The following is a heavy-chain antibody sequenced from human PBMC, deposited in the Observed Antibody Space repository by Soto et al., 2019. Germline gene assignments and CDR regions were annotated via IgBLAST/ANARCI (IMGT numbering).Heavy chain of an antibody. CDR3: TRASSLDFDF. CDR2: IRRNAYGGTT. D-gene: IGHD3-16*01. CDR1: GFTFGDYA. V-gene: IGHV3-49*04. Sequence: GGTLRLSCTTSGFTFGDYALSWVRQAPGKGLEWVGFIRRNAYGGTTDYAASVKGRFTISRDDSKSIAYLQMNSLRTEDTALYYCTRASSLDFDFWGQGTLVTVSS. J-gene: IGHJ4*02.